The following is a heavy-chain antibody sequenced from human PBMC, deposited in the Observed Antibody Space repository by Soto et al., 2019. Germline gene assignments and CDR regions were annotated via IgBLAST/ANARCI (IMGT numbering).Heavy chain of an antibody. CDR2: IYSGGST. CDR1: GFTFSSYG. V-gene: IGHV3-66*01. CDR3: AREYSYGYYYYYAMDV. D-gene: IGHD5-18*01. J-gene: IGHJ6*02. Sequence: PGESLRLSCAASGFTFSSYGMHWVRQAPGKGLEWVAVIYSGGSTYYADSVKGRFTISRDNSKNTLYLQMNCLRAEDTAVYYCAREYSYGYYYYYAMDVWGQGTTVTVSS.